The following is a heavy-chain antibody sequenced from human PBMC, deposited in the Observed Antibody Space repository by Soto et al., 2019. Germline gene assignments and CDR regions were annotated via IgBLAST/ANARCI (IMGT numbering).Heavy chain of an antibody. V-gene: IGHV1-18*01. CDR2: ISAYNGNK. J-gene: IGHJ6*04. Sequence: QVQLVQSGAEVKKPGASVKVSCKASGYTFTSYGISWVRQAPGQGLEWMGWISAYNGNKNYAQKLQGRVTMTTDTTTSTAYMELRSMRSDDTAVYYCAREWEQWLVRHYYGMDVWGEGTTVTVSS. D-gene: IGHD6-19*01. CDR3: AREWEQWLVRHYYGMDV. CDR1: GYTFTSYG.